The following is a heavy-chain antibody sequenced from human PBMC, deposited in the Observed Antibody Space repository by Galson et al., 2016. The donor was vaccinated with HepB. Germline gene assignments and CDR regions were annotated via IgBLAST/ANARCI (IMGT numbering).Heavy chain of an antibody. Sequence: SVKVSCKASGYTFSLYGISWVRQAPGQGLEWMGWINPYNGDTNYAQKLQGRVTMTTYTSTSAAYMELRSLRSDDTAVYYCARGHCSGGSCYPYGGVDYWGQGTLVTVSS. CDR1: GYTFSLYG. J-gene: IGHJ4*02. CDR2: INPYNGDT. D-gene: IGHD2-15*01. V-gene: IGHV1-18*01. CDR3: ARGHCSGGSCYPYGGVDY.